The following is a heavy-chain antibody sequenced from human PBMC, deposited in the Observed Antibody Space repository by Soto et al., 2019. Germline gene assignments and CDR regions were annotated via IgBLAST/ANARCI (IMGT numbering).Heavy chain of an antibody. V-gene: IGHV4-38-2*01. CDR2: ISHSGTT. CDR3: ARQSTGYSVEVDY. D-gene: IGHD6-13*01. CDR1: GFPISSTYS. J-gene: IGHJ4*02. Sequence: SETLSLTCLVSGFPISSTYSWGWIRQPPGKGLEWIGSISHSGTTSYSPSLTSRVSISVDTSKNQFSLKLTSVTAADTAVYYCARQSTGYSVEVDYWGQGTLVTVSS.